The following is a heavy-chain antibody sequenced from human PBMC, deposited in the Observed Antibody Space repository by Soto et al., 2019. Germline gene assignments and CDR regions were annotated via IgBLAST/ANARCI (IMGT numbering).Heavy chain of an antibody. CDR3: AKDLLRYFDRNYYYMDV. V-gene: IGHV3-9*01. D-gene: IGHD3-9*01. Sequence: GGSLRLSCAASGFTFDDYAMHWVRQAPGKGLEWVSGISWNSGSIGYADSVKGRFTISRDNAKNSLYLQMNSLRAEDTALYYCAKDLLRYFDRNYYYMDVWGKGTTVTVSS. CDR2: ISWNSGSI. CDR1: GFTFDDYA. J-gene: IGHJ6*03.